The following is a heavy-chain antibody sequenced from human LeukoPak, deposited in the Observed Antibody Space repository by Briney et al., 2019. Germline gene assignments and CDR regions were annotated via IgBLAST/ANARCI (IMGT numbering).Heavy chain of an antibody. Sequence: SETLSLTCTVSGGSISGYYWSWIRQPAGKGLEWIGRVQTSGNTIYNPSLKSRVTMSVDTSKNHFSLKVSSVTAADTAVYYCARGDWSFDYWGQGTLVTVSS. V-gene: IGHV4-4*07. CDR2: VQTSGNT. D-gene: IGHD3/OR15-3a*01. J-gene: IGHJ4*02. CDR3: ARGDWSFDY. CDR1: GGSISGYY.